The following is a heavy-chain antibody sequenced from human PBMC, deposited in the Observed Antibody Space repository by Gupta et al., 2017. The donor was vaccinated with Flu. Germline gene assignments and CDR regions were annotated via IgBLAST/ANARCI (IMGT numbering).Heavy chain of an antibody. Sequence: SWVRQAPGKGLEWVSYTSFRGSIIHYADSVKGRFTISRDNAKNSLYLQMNSLRAEDTAVYSCARTTKEHYYDSSGYYLSYYYSYMDVWGKG. CDR3: ARTTKEHYYDSSGYYLSYYYSYMDV. J-gene: IGHJ6*03. V-gene: IGHV3-48*03. CDR2: TSFRGSII. D-gene: IGHD3-22*01.